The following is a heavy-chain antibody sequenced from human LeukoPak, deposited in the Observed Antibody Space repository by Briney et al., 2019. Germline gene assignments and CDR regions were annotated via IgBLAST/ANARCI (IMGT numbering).Heavy chain of an antibody. Sequence: PSETLSLTCAVYGGSFSGYYWSWIRQPPGEGLEWIGEINHSGSTNYNPSLKSRVTISVDTSKNQFSLKLSSVTAADTAVYYCARGLTYYGMDVWGQGTTVTVSS. CDR3: ARGLTYYGMDV. D-gene: IGHD4/OR15-4a*01. V-gene: IGHV4-34*01. CDR1: GGSFSGYY. J-gene: IGHJ6*01. CDR2: INHSGST.